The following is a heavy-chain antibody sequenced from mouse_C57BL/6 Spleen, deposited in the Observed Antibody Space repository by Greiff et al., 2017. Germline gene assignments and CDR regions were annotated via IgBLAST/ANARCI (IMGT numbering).Heavy chain of an antibody. CDR1: GYTFTSYW. J-gene: IGHJ1*03. CDR2: IYPGSGGT. V-gene: IGHV1-55*01. CDR3: ARDYDEGYFDV. Sequence: QVQLQQPGAELVKPGASVKMSCKASGYTFTSYWITWVKQRPGQGLEWIGDIYPGSGGTKYNEKFKSKATLTVDKPSSTAYMQLSSLTSEDSAVYYCARDYDEGYFDVWGTGTTVTVSS. D-gene: IGHD2-4*01.